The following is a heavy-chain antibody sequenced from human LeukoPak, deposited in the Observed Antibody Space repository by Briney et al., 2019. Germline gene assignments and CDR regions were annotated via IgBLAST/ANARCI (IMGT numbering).Heavy chain of an antibody. CDR2: IYYSRST. CDR1: GGSISSSSYY. CDR3: ARHVPGAAGILRWFDP. V-gene: IGHV4-39*01. Sequence: ASETLSLTCTVSGGSISSSSYYSGWIRQPPGNGLEWPGIIYYSRSTYYNLSPKHRVTISVNTSKNQSSLKLSSVTAADTAVYYLARHVPGAAGILRWFDPWGQGTLVTVSS. J-gene: IGHJ5*02. D-gene: IGHD6-13*01.